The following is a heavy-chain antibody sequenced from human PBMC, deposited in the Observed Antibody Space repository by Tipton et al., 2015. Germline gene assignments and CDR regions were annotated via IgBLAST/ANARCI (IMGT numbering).Heavy chain of an antibody. D-gene: IGHD2-15*01. CDR2: ISPYNGNT. Sequence: QVQLVQSGPEVKKPGASVKVSCKTAGYTFTSYGISWVRQAPGQGLEWMGWISPYNGNTKYAQKFLGRVTVTTDASTNTAYMELRTLRSDDTAVYYCARENSMWYPYFDYWGQGTLVTVSS. J-gene: IGHJ4*02. CDR3: ARENSMWYPYFDY. CDR1: GYTFTSYG. V-gene: IGHV1-18*01.